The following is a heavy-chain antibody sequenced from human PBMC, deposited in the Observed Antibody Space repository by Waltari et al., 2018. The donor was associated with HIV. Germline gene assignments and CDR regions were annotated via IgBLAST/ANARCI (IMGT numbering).Heavy chain of an antibody. CDR2: SSGSVSTT. CDR1: GFTFSSYA. D-gene: IGHD2-21*01. Sequence: EVQLLESGGGLVQPGGSLRLSCAASGFTFSSYAMSWVRPAPGKGRQWVSISSGSVSTTCSAGSVKGRVTISRDNSEDTLYLQINSLGAEDTAVYYCAKGVFDMVVVSALDSWGHGTLVTVSS. V-gene: IGHV3-23*01. J-gene: IGHJ5*01. CDR3: AKGVFDMVVVSALDS.